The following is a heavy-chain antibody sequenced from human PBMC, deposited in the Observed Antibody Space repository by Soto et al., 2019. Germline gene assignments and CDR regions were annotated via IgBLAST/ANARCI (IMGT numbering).Heavy chain of an antibody. Sequence: GASVKVSCKASGGTFSSYAISWVRQAPGQGLEWMGGIIPIFGTANYAQKFQGRVTITADKSTSTAYMELSSLRSEDTAVYYCARAVAAAGTGKSYGTDVWGQGTTVTVSS. CDR1: GGTFSSYA. J-gene: IGHJ6*02. D-gene: IGHD6-13*01. CDR3: ARAVAAAGTGKSYGTDV. CDR2: IIPIFGTA. V-gene: IGHV1-69*06.